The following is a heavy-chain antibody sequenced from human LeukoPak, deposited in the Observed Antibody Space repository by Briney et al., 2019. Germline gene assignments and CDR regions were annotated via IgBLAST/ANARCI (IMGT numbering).Heavy chain of an antibody. D-gene: IGHD6-13*01. Sequence: SETLSLTCTVSGGSISSYYWSWIRRPAGKGLEWIGRIYTSGSTNYNPSLKSRVTMSVDTSKNQFSLKLSSVTAADTAVHYCARVSYSRRIGYMDVWGKGTTVTISS. CDR1: GGSISSYY. CDR3: ARVSYSRRIGYMDV. V-gene: IGHV4-4*07. CDR2: IYTSGST. J-gene: IGHJ6*03.